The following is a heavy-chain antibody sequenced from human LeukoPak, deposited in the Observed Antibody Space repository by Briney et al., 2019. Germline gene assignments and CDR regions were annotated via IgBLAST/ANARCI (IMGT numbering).Heavy chain of an antibody. J-gene: IGHJ4*02. V-gene: IGHV1-69*06. Sequence: ASVKVSCKASGGTFSSYAISWVRQAPGQGLEWTGGIIPIFGTANYAQKFQGRVTITADKSTSTAYMELSSLRSEDTAVYYCASAKGDGYNTLIYFDYWGQGTLVTVSS. CDR1: GGTFSSYA. D-gene: IGHD5-24*01. CDR2: IIPIFGTA. CDR3: ASAKGDGYNTLIYFDY.